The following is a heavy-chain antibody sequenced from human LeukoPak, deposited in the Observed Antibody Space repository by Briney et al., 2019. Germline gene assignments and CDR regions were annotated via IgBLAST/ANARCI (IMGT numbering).Heavy chain of an antibody. D-gene: IGHD5-24*01. J-gene: IGHJ4*02. CDR1: GGTFSSYA. Sequence: SVKVSCKASGGTFSSYAISWVRQAPGQGLEWMGRIIPIFGIANYAQKFQGGVTITADKSTSTAYMELSSLRSEDTAVYYCARARGRWLQLNFDYWGQGTLVTVSS. V-gene: IGHV1-69*04. CDR2: IIPIFGIA. CDR3: ARARGRWLQLNFDY.